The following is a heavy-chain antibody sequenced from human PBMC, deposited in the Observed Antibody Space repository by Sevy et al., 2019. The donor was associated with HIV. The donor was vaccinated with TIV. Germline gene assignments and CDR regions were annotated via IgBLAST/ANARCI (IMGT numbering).Heavy chain of an antibody. Sequence: GGSLRLSCSASGFPFNKEWMSWVRQAPGKVLEWVGRIKSKKDGGATDYAVPANGRFTISRDDSKNTLYLQMNSLKIEDTGFYYCSSQGERYWGLGTLVTVSS. D-gene: IGHD3-16*01. V-gene: IGHV3-15*01. CDR3: SSQGERY. J-gene: IGHJ4*02. CDR2: IKSKKDGGAT. CDR1: GFPFNKEW.